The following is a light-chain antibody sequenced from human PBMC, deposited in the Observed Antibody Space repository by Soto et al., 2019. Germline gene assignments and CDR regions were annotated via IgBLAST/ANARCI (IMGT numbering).Light chain of an antibody. CDR1: ENLRTF. Sequence: EIELTQSPATLSLSPGERATLSCRATENLRTFLAWYQQKAGQAPRLLIYDASNRATGIPDRFSGSGSGTDFTLTISNLEPEDSAVYYCQQRSIWPLTFGGGTKVDIK. V-gene: IGKV3-11*01. J-gene: IGKJ4*01. CDR3: QQRSIWPLT. CDR2: DAS.